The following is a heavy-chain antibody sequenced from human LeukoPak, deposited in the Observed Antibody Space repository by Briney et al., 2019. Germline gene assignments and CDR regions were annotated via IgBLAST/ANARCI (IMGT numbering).Heavy chain of an antibody. J-gene: IGHJ4*02. CDR3: ARAFGYYDSSGYQDY. CDR2: IIPIFGTA. CDR1: GGTFSSYA. V-gene: IGHV1-69*13. Sequence: SVKVSCKASGGTFSSYAISWVRQAPGQGLEWMGGIIPIFGTANYAQKFQGRVTITADESTSTAYMELSSLRSEDTAVYYCARAFGYYDSSGYQDYWGQGTLVTVSS. D-gene: IGHD3-22*01.